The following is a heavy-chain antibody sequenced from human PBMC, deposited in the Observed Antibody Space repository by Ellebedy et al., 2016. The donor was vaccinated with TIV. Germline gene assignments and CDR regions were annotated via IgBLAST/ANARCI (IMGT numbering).Heavy chain of an antibody. CDR1: GFTFSSYA. D-gene: IGHD3-10*01. V-gene: IGHV3-23*01. CDR3: AKSGSGSYSHFDY. CDR2: ISGSGGST. J-gene: IGHJ4*02. Sequence: GESLKISXAVSGFTFSSYAMSWVRQAPGKGLEWVSAISGSGGSTYYADSVKGRFTISRDNSKNTLYLQMNSLRAEDTAVYYCAKSGSGSYSHFDYWGQGTLVTVSS.